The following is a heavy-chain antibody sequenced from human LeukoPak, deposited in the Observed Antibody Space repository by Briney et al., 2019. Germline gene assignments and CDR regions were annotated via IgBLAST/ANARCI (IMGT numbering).Heavy chain of an antibody. J-gene: IGHJ4*02. CDR2: ISVSGGST. D-gene: IGHD6-19*01. CDR1: GFTFSGYA. V-gene: IGHV3-23*01. Sequence: PGGSLRLSCSASGFTFSGYAMSWVRQAPGKGLEWVSTISVSGGSTYSADSVKGRFTISRDNSKNMLYLEMNSLRAGDTAVYYCATDRGSGGVAGTYYWGQGTLVTVSS. CDR3: ATDRGSGGVAGTYY.